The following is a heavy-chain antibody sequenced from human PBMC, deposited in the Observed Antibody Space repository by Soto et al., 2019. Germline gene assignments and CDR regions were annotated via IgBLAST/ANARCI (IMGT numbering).Heavy chain of an antibody. CDR2: ITWNSAKM. CDR3: ARDKNYCSLSGIDF. CDR1: GFILDDYA. Sequence: GGSLRLSSAASGFILDDYAMHWVLQAPWKGLEWVSGITWNSAKMDYADSVKGRFTISRDNAKNSLYLEMNSLRAEDTALYYCARDKNYCSLSGIDFWGQGALVTVSS. V-gene: IGHV3-9*01. D-gene: IGHD3-9*01. J-gene: IGHJ4*02.